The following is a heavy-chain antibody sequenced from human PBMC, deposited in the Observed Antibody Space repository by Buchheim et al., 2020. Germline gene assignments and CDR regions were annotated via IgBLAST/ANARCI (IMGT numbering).Heavy chain of an antibody. CDR1: GFTFTDYY. J-gene: IGHJ4*02. CDR3: ARARYSDSPSDY. D-gene: IGHD1-26*01. CDR2: ISGTGNTI. V-gene: IGHV3-11*01. Sequence: QVQLVESGGGLVRPGGSLRLSCGASGFTFTDYYIIWIRQAPGKGLEWLSYISGTGNTIYYVDSVKGRFTISRDNAKKSVYLQMSSLRPEDTALYYCARARYSDSPSDYWGQGTL.